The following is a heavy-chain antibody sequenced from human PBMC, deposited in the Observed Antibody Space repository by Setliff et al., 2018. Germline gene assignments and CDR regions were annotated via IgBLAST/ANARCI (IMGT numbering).Heavy chain of an antibody. Sequence: GGSLRLSCATSGFTFSTHAMHWARQAPGKGLDWVAMIWSDGNTTYYADSVKGRFTVSRDNSKNTLYLQMNSLRPEDTAVYYCARTCSGSGRYAGLESWGQGTPVTVSS. J-gene: IGHJ4*02. CDR2: IWSDGNTT. CDR3: ARTCSGSGRYAGLES. V-gene: IGHV3-30*02. D-gene: IGHD2-15*01. CDR1: GFTFSTHA.